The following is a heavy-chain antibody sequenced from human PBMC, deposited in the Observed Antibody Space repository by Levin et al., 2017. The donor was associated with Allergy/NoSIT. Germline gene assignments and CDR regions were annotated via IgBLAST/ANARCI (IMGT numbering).Heavy chain of an antibody. V-gene: IGHV4-34*01. D-gene: IGHD3-10*01. Sequence: SETLSLTCDVHGGSLGGYSWSWIRQPPGKGLEWIGEINHSGITNYNPSLKSRVTISVDTSKNQFSLKLSSVTAADTATYFCARARRLGLRRKEELAVFDLWGQGTMVTVSS. CDR2: INHSGIT. J-gene: IGHJ3*01. CDR1: GGSLGGYS. CDR3: ARARRLGLRRKEELAVFDL.